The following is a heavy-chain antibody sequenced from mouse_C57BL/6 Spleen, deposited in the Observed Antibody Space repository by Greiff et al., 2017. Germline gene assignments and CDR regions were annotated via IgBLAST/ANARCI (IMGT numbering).Heavy chain of an antibody. D-gene: IGHD1-1*01. CDR2: IWTGGGT. V-gene: IGHV2-9-1*01. CDR3: ARIPARYYGSREVYVDY. Sequence: VKLKESGPGLVAPSQSLSITCTVSGFSLTSYAISWVRQPPGKGLEWLGVIWTGGGTNYNSALKSRLSISKDNSKSQVFLKMNSLQTDDTARYYCARIPARYYGSREVYVDYWGQGTTLTVSS. J-gene: IGHJ2*01. CDR1: GFSLTSYA.